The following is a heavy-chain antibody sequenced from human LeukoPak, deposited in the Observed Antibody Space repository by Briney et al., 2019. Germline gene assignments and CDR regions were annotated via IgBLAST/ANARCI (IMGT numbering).Heavy chain of an antibody. V-gene: IGHV3-23*01. CDR2: ISGSGGST. CDR3: AKDHFIAAAGMGTFDY. Sequence: PGGSLRLSCAASGFIFSSYAMSWVRQAPGKGLEWVSVISGSGGSTYYADSVKGRFTISRDNSKNTLYLQMNSLRAEDTAVYYCAKDHFIAAAGMGTFDYWGQGTLVTVSS. D-gene: IGHD6-13*01. J-gene: IGHJ4*02. CDR1: GFIFSSYA.